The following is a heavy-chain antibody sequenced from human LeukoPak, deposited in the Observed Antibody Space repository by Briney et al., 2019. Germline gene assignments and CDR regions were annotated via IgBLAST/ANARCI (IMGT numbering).Heavy chain of an antibody. CDR2: ISYDGNNK. V-gene: IGHV3-30*03. Sequence: GGSLRLSCVASGLTFSSYGMHWVRQAPGKGLEWVAVISYDGNNKYYADSVKGRFTVSRDNSKNTLYLQMNSLRAEDTAVYYCGQSGCSGGSCYSVSDYWGQGTLVTVSS. J-gene: IGHJ4*02. D-gene: IGHD2-15*01. CDR3: GQSGCSGGSCYSVSDY. CDR1: GLTFSSYG.